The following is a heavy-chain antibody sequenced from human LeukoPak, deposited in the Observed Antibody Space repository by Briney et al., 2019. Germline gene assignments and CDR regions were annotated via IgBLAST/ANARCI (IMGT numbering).Heavy chain of an antibody. CDR2: IKQDGSEK. CDR3: ARDSSSWYDGESSDY. J-gene: IGHJ4*02. CDR1: GFTFSSYW. D-gene: IGHD6-13*01. Sequence: GGSLRLSCAASGFTFSSYWMSWVRQAPGKGLEWVANIKQDGSEKYYVDSVKGRFTISRDNAKNSLYLQMNSLRTEDTAVYYCARDSSSWYDGESSDYWGQGTLVTVSS. V-gene: IGHV3-7*01.